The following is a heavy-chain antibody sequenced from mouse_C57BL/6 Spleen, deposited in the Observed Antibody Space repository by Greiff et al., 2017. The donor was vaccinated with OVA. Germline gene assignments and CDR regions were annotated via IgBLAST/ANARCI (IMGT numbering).Heavy chain of an antibody. CDR2: IYPGDGDT. Sequence: QVQLQQPGAELVKPGASVKISCKASGYAFSSYWMNWVKQRPGKGLEWIGQIYPGDGDTNYNGKFKGKATLTVDKSSSTAYMQLSSLTSEDSAVYFCARGGTTYHRYFDYWGQGTTLTVSS. J-gene: IGHJ2*01. D-gene: IGHD5-5*01. V-gene: IGHV1-80*01. CDR1: GYAFSSYW. CDR3: ARGGTTYHRYFDY.